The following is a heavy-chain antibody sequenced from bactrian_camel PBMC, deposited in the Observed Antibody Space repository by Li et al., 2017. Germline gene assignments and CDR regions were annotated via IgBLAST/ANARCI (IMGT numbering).Heavy chain of an antibody. Sequence: HVQLVESGGGSVQAGGSLKLSCTTPSFTSDACGMDWYRQAAGKQREWVASMSAGGYPSYVDSVKGRFTLSEDKLKGTVYLQMNNLEPEDTAMYTCKTSGPKSCGSGGPGGQGTQVTVS. V-gene: IGHV3S53*01. CDR2: MSAGGYP. CDR1: SFTSDACG. D-gene: IGHD2*01. J-gene: IGHJ4*01. CDR3: KTSGPKSCGSGGP.